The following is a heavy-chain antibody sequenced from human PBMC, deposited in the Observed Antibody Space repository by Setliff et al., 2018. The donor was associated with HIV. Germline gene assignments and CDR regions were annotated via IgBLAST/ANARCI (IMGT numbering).Heavy chain of an antibody. CDR2: LSSTNKYI. CDR3: TRVHSAYDVFAFDL. D-gene: IGHD5-12*01. CDR1: GFTFRTYR. V-gene: IGHV3-21*01. J-gene: IGHJ3*01. Sequence: GESLRLSCAASGFTFRTYRMTWVRQAPGKGLEWVSFLSSTNKYINYADSVKGRFTISRDNAKNSLYLQMNGLRAEDTAIYYCTRVHSAYDVFAFDLWGQGTMVTVSS.